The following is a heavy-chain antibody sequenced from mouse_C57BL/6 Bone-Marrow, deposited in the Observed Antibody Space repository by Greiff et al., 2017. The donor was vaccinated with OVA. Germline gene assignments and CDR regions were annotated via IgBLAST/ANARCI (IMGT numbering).Heavy chain of an antibody. V-gene: IGHV14-4*01. CDR3: TTRGYSNYEGAMDY. CDR1: GFNIKDDY. D-gene: IGHD2-5*01. J-gene: IGHJ4*01. CDR2: IDPENGDT. Sequence: VQLQQSGAELVRPGASVKLSCTASGFNIKDDYMHWVKQRPEQGLEWIGWIDPENGDTEYASKFQGKATIPADTSSNTAYLQLSSLTSEDTAVYYCTTRGYSNYEGAMDYWGQGTSVTVSS.